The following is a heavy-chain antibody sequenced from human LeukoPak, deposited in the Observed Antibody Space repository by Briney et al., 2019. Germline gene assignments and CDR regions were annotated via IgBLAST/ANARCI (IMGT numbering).Heavy chain of an antibody. V-gene: IGHV3-21*01. D-gene: IGHD4-23*01. CDR2: ISSSSSYI. J-gene: IGHJ1*01. CDR3: ARDRRATVAAGNFQH. CDR1: GFTFSSYW. Sequence: PGGSLRLSCAASGFTFSSYWMSWVRQAPGKGLEWVSSISSSSSYIYYADSVKGRFTISRDNAKNSLYLQMNSLRAEDTAVYYCARDRRATVAAGNFQHWGQGTLVTVSS.